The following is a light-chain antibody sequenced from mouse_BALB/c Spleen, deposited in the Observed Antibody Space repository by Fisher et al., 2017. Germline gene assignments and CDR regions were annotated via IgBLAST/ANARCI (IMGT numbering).Light chain of an antibody. CDR3: QQWSSNPLT. V-gene: IGKV4-55*01. CDR1: SSVSY. Sequence: IVITQSPAIMSASPGEKVTMTCSASSSVSYMHWYQQKPGSSPRLLIYDTSNLASGVPVRFSGSGSGTFYSLTISSMEAEDAATYYCQQWSSNPLTFGAGTKLELK. CDR2: DTS. J-gene: IGKJ5*01.